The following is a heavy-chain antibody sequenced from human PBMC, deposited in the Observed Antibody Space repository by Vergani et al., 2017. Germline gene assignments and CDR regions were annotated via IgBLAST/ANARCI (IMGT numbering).Heavy chain of an antibody. CDR2: INAGNGNT. J-gene: IGHJ4*02. CDR3: GRDMWDVRGISFDY. V-gene: IGHV1-3*01. CDR1: GYTFTSYA. Sequence: QVQLVQSGAEVKKPGASVKVSCKASGYTFTSYAMHWVRQAPGQRLEWMGWINAGNGNTKYSQKFQGRVTITRDTSASTAYMELSSLGSEDTAGYYCGRDMWDVRGISFDYWGQGTRVTVSS. D-gene: IGHD3-10*01.